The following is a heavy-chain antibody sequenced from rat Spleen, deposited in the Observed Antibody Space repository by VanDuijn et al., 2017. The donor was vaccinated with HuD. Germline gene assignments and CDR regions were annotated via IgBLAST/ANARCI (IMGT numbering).Heavy chain of an antibody. V-gene: IGHV5-29*01. D-gene: IGHD1-10*01. J-gene: IGHJ3*01. CDR1: GFTFSNFG. CDR2: ISYEGRST. Sequence: EVQLVESDGGLVQPGRSLKLSCAASGFTFSNFGMHWIRQAPTKGLEWVASISYEGRSTYYGDSVKGRFTISRDSAKSTLYLHMNSLRAEDTATYYCATGGVYNNYGFAYWGQGTLVIVSS. CDR3: ATGGVYNNYGFAY.